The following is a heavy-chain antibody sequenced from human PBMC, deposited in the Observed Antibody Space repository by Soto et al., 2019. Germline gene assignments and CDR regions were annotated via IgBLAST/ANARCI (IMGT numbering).Heavy chain of an antibody. Sequence: EVQLLESGGGLVQSGGSLRLSCAASGFTFTTYAMTWVRQAPGKGLEWLSAINTAGTTYYADSVKGRFTISRDNAKNTLYLQMNGLRVEDTAVYYCAKDWYEDSWGQGTLVTVSS. J-gene: IGHJ4*02. V-gene: IGHV3-23*01. CDR2: INTAGTT. D-gene: IGHD6-13*01. CDR1: GFTFTTYA. CDR3: AKDWYEDS.